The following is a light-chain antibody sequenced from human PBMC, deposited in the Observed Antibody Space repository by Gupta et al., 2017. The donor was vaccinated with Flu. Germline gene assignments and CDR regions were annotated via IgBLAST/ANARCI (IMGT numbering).Light chain of an antibody. CDR2: AAS. CDR3: QQSYSTSRS. V-gene: IGKV1-39*01. CDR1: QSISSY. Sequence: QLTHPPSPPPGCVGDRVTITCRASQSISSYLNWYQQKPGKAPKLLIYAASSLQSGVPSRFSGSGSGTDFTLTISSLQPEDFATYYCQQSYSTSRSFGQGTKLEIK. J-gene: IGKJ2*04.